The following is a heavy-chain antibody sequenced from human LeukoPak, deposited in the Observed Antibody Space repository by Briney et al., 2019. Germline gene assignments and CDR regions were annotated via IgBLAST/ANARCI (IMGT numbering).Heavy chain of an antibody. D-gene: IGHD2-15*01. J-gene: IGHJ4*02. CDR1: GGSISSYY. V-gene: IGHV4-59*01. Sequence: SETLSLTCTVSGGSISSYYWSWIRQPPGKGLEWIGYIYYSGSTNYNPSLKSRVTISVDTSKNQFSLKLSSVTAADTAVYYCARTPWASHFDYWGQGTLVTVSS. CDR3: ARTPWASHFDY. CDR2: IYYSGST.